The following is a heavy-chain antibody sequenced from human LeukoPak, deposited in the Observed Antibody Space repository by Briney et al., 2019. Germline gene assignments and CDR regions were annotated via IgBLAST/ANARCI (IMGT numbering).Heavy chain of an antibody. J-gene: IGHJ4*02. CDR1: GYTFTGYY. D-gene: IGHD3-22*01. Sequence: RASVKVSCKASGYTFTGYYMHWVRQAPGQGLEWMGWINPNSGGTNYAQKFQGRVTMTRDTSISTAYMELSRLRSDDTAVYYCAREGDYYDSSGYYLFDYWGQGTLVTVSS. V-gene: IGHV1-2*02. CDR2: INPNSGGT. CDR3: AREGDYYDSSGYYLFDY.